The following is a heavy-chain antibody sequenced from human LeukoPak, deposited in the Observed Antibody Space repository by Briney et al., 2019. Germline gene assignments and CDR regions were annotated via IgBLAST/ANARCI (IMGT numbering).Heavy chain of an antibody. CDR3: AKSIMGTAGLLDN. CDR1: GFTFSSYG. J-gene: IGHJ4*02. Sequence: PGGSLRLSCAASGFTFSSYGMHWVRQAPGKGLEWMTVVSYDGTNEYYADSVQGRFTVPRDNSKNTLYLQMNSLRADDTAVYYCAKSIMGTAGLLDNWGPGTLVTVSS. D-gene: IGHD5-18*01. V-gene: IGHV3-30*18. CDR2: VSYDGTNE.